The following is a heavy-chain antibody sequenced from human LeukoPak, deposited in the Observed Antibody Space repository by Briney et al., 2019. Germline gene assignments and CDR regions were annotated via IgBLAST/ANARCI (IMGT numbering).Heavy chain of an antibody. CDR2: ISSSTSTI. J-gene: IGHJ4*02. Sequence: HPGGSLRLSCAASGFTFSTFGMNWVRQAPGKGLEWVSYISSSTSTIYYADSVEGRFTISRDNAKNSLYLQMNSLRDEDTAVYYCAGRGATYWGQGTLVTVSS. D-gene: IGHD2-21*01. CDR1: GFTFSTFG. V-gene: IGHV3-48*02. CDR3: AGRGATY.